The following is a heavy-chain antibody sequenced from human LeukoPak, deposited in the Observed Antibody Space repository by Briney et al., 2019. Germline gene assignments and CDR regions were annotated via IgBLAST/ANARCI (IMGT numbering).Heavy chain of an antibody. CDR3: AKVMVRGLYGMDV. V-gene: IGHV3-23*01. CDR2: ISGSGGST. J-gene: IGHJ6*02. CDR1: GFTFSSYA. Sequence: PGGSLRLSCAASGFTFSSYAMSWVRQAPGKGLEWVSAISGSGGSTYYADSVKGRFTISRDNSKNTLYLQMTSLRAEDTAVYYCAKVMVRGLYGMDVWGQGTTVTVSS. D-gene: IGHD3-10*01.